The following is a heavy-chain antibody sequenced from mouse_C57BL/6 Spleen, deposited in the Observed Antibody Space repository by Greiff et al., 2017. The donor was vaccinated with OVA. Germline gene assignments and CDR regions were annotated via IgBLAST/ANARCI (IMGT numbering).Heavy chain of an antibody. D-gene: IGHD1-1*01. V-gene: IGHV1-53*01. CDR2: INPSNGGT. CDR3: AREETVVAPMDY. J-gene: IGHJ4*01. CDR1: GYTFTSYW. Sequence: QVQLKQPGTELVKPGASVKLSCKASGYTFTSYWMHWVKQRPGQGLEWIGIINPSNGGTNYNEKFKSKATLTVDKSSSTAYMQLSSLTSEDSAVXYCAREETVVAPMDYWGQGTSVTVSS.